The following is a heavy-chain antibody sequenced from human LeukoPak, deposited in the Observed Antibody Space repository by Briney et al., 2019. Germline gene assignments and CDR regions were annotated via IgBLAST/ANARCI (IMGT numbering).Heavy chain of an antibody. D-gene: IGHD3-16*01. Sequence: PGGSLRLSCAASGFTFSSYWMHWVRQAPGKGLVWVSRINSDGSSTSYADSVKGRFTISRDNAKNTLYLQMNSLRAEDTAVYYCARGRRGGHYYYYGMDVWGKGTTVTVSS. V-gene: IGHV3-74*01. CDR3: ARGRRGGHYYYYGMDV. CDR2: INSDGSST. J-gene: IGHJ6*04. CDR1: GFTFSSYW.